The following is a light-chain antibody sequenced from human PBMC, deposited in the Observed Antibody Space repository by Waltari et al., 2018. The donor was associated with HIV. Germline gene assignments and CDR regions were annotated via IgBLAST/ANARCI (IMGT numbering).Light chain of an antibody. V-gene: IGLV2-8*01. CDR3: SSYAGTDINYV. CDR1: NIAVVVLNY. Sequence: QSPLTQPPSASGSPGQSVTISGTGTNIAVVVLNYVPWYQQHPGEAPKLMIYEVNKRPSGVPDRFSGSRSGNTASLTISGLQAEDEADYYCSSYAGTDINYVFGTATKVTVL. J-gene: IGLJ1*01. CDR2: EVN.